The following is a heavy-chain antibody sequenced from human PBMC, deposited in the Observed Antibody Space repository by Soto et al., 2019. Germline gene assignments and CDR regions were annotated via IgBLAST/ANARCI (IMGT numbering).Heavy chain of an antibody. V-gene: IGHV3-23*01. Sequence: GSLRLSCAASGFTFSSYAMNWVRQAPGKGLEWVSTIRTSVGDTYYAASVKGRFTISRDNSKSTVYLHLNSLRAEDTAIYYCAKDPTYDYGYFDSWGQGTLVTVSS. CDR1: GFTFSSYA. J-gene: IGHJ4*02. CDR3: AKDPTYDYGYFDS. D-gene: IGHD4-17*01. CDR2: IRTSVGDT.